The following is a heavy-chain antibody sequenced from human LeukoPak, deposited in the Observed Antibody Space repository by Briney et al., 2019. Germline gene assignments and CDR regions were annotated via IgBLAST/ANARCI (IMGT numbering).Heavy chain of an antibody. D-gene: IGHD3-22*01. V-gene: IGHV4-31*03. Sequence: PSETLSLTCTVSGGSISSGGYYWSWIRQHPGKGLEWIGYIYYSGSTYYNPSLKSRVTISVDTSKNQFSLKLSSVTAADTAVYYCARTSDYYDSSGYYSWFDPWGQGTLVTVSS. CDR2: IYYSGST. J-gene: IGHJ5*02. CDR3: ARTSDYYDSSGYYSWFDP. CDR1: GGSISSGGYY.